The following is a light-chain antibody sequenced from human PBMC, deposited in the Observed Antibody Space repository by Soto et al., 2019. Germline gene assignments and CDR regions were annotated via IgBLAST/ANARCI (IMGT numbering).Light chain of an antibody. V-gene: IGKV3-15*01. CDR2: GAS. CDR1: QSVSSN. J-gene: IGKJ5*01. Sequence: EIVMTQSPATLSVSRGERATLSCRASQSVSSNLAWYQQKPGQAPRLLIYGASTRATGIPARFSGSGSGTEFTLTISTLPSEDFAVYYCQRYNNWSPITLGQGTRLEIK. CDR3: QRYNNWSPIT.